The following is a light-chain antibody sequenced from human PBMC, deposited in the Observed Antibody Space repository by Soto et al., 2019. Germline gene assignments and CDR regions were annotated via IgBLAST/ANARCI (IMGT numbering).Light chain of an antibody. CDR3: QQYNSSPWT. Sequence: EIVLTQSPGTLSLSPGERATLSCRTSPSVSSSYLAWYQQKPGQAPRLHIYGTSSRATGIPDRFSRSGSVTDFTLAINRLEPEDVAVYYCQQYNSSPWTLGQGTKGEIK. CDR1: PSVSSSY. V-gene: IGKV3-20*01. J-gene: IGKJ1*01. CDR2: GTS.